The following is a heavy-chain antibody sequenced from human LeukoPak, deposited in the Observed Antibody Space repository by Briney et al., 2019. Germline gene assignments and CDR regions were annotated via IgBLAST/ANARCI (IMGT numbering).Heavy chain of an antibody. CDR2: IGSDGTYI. J-gene: IGHJ3*02. D-gene: IGHD1-1*01. V-gene: IGHV3-21*01. Sequence: GGSLRLSCAASGFTFSRHNMNWGRQAPMKGLEWVASIGSDGTYIYYADSVQGRFSISRDNAKNSLYLQMNSLRAEDTAVYYCARKMKTGDRVGTFDIWGQGTMVTVSS. CDR1: GFTFSRHN. CDR3: ARKMKTGDRVGTFDI.